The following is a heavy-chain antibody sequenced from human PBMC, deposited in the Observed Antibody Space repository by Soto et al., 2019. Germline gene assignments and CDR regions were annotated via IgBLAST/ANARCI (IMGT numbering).Heavy chain of an antibody. Sequence: ASVKVSCKASGYTFTSYGISWVRQAPGQGLEWMGWISAYNGNTNYAQKLQGRFTISRDNSKNTLYLQMNSLRAEDTAVYYCAKVDTAMGIDYWGQGTLVTVS. V-gene: IGHV1-18*04. J-gene: IGHJ4*02. CDR2: ISAYNGNT. CDR1: GYTFTSYG. CDR3: AKVDTAMGIDY. D-gene: IGHD5-18*01.